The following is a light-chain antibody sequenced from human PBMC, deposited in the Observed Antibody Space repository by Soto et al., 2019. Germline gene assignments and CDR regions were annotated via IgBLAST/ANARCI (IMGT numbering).Light chain of an antibody. CDR1: QDITNF. J-gene: IGKJ4*01. V-gene: IGKV1-33*01. CDR3: QQLNSYPQT. Sequence: DIQMTQSPSSLSASVGDRVTITCQASQDITNFLNWYQQKPGKAPKLLISDASNLETGVPSRFTGSGSGTEFTLTISSLQPEDFATYYCQQLNSYPQTFGGGTKVEIK. CDR2: DAS.